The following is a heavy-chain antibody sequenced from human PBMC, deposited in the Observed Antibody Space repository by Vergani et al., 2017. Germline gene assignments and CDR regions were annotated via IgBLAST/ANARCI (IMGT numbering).Heavy chain of an antibody. CDR3: AKCPYYDTRGIDS. D-gene: IGHD3-16*01. Sequence: VQFLESGVGLVQPLWSLRLSCAASGFTFSSYAMTWVRQAPGRGLEWVSSISGGDGSTYYADSVKGRFTFSRDNSKYTLYLQMNSLRVEDTAVYYCAKCPYYDTRGIDSWGQGTLVTVSS. V-gene: IGHV3-23*01. CDR1: GFTFSSYA. CDR2: ISGGDGST. J-gene: IGHJ4*02.